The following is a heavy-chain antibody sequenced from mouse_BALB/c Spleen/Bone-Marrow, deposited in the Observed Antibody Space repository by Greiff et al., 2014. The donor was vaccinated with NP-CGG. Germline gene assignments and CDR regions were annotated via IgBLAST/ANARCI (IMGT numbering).Heavy chain of an antibody. CDR3: ASPIYYGNYEGFAY. Sequence: QVQLQQSGPELVRPGVSVKVSCKGSGYTLTDYAMHWVKQSHAKSLEWIGVISTYSGNTNYNQKFKGKATMTVDKSSSTAYMELTRLTSEDSAIYYCASPIYYGNYEGFAYWGQGTLVTVSA. CDR2: ISTYSGNT. J-gene: IGHJ3*01. V-gene: IGHV1S137*01. CDR1: GYTLTDYA. D-gene: IGHD2-1*01.